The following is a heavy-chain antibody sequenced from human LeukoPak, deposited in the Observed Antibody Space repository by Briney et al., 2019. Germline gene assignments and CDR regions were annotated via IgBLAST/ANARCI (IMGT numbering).Heavy chain of an antibody. CDR1: GFTFSSYA. J-gene: IGHJ3*02. CDR3: ARSPYGSGSYYRGDAFDI. Sequence: GGSLRLSCAASGFTFSSYAMHWVRQAPGKGLEWVAVISYDGSNKYYADSVKGRFTISRDNSKNTLYLQMNSLRAEDTAVYYCARSPYGSGSYYRGDAFDIWGQGTMVTVSS. CDR2: ISYDGSNK. D-gene: IGHD3-10*01. V-gene: IGHV3-30-3*01.